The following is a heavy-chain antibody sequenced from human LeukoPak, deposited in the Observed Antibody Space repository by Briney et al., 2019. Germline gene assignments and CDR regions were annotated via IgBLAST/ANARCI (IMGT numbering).Heavy chain of an antibody. D-gene: IGHD5-18*01. CDR1: GFTFSTYS. CDR3: ARVAEIQLWLRSAFDY. V-gene: IGHV3-48*02. Sequence: GSLRLSCAASGFTFSTYSMNWVRQAPGKGLEWVSFISTGSSTIYYADSVKGRFTISRDNAKNSLYLQMNSLRDEDTAVYYCARVAEIQLWLRSAFDYWGQGTLVTVSS. J-gene: IGHJ4*02. CDR2: ISTGSSTI.